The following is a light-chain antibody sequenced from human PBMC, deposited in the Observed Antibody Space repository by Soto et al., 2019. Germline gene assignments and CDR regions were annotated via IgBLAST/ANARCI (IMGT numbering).Light chain of an antibody. CDR2: DVE. V-gene: IGLV2-14*01. CDR3: NSDRTVSTYV. J-gene: IGLJ1*01. CDR1: SSDIGGYNF. Sequence: QSALTQPASVSGSPGQSITIACTGTSSDIGGYNFVSWYQQHPGKAPKLLIYDVENRPSGVSNRFSGSKSGNTASLTISGLQAEDEAHYYCNSDRTVSTYVFGTGTKLTVL.